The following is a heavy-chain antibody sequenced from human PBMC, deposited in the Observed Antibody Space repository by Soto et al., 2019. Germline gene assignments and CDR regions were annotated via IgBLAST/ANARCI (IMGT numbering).Heavy chain of an antibody. CDR1: GYTFTTYG. J-gene: IGHJ3*02. CDR2: ISAYNGNT. V-gene: IGHV1-18*01. CDR3: ARVSYYYDSSGYSIDASDI. Sequence: EASVKVSCKASGYTFTTYGISWVRQAPGQGREWMGWISAYNGNTNYAQKLQGRVTMTTDTSTNTAYMELRSLRSDDTAVYYCARVSYYYDSSGYSIDASDIWGQGTMVTVSS. D-gene: IGHD3-22*01.